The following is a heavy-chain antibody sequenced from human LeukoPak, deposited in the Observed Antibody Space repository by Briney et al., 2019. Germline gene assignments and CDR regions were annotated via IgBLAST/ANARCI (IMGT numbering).Heavy chain of an antibody. CDR1: GYTFTTYY. V-gene: IGHV1-2*02. CDR3: ASTVFRLTFGGVIAHPFDY. Sequence: PGASVKVSCKASGYTFTTYYIHWVRRAPGQGLEWMGWINPNSGVTESAQKFQGRVTMTRDTSTSTAYMELSRLRSDDTAVYYCASTVFRLTFGGVIAHPFDYWGQGTLVTVSS. CDR2: INPNSGVT. D-gene: IGHD3-16*02. J-gene: IGHJ4*02.